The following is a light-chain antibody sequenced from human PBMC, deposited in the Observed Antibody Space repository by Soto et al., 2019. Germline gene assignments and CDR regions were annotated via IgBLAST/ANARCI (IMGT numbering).Light chain of an antibody. CDR1: QSVSSSY. CDR2: DAS. J-gene: IGKJ2*01. V-gene: IGKV3-20*01. Sequence: EIVLTQSPGTLSLSPGERATLSCRASQSVSSSYLAWYQQKPGQAPRLLIYDASSRATGIPDRFSGSGSGTDFTLPISRLEPEDFAVYYCQQYPGYTFGQGTKLEIK. CDR3: QQYPGYT.